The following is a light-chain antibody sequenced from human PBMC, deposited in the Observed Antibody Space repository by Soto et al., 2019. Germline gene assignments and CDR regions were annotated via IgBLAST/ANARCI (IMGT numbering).Light chain of an antibody. J-gene: IGKJ2*01. CDR1: QSLLHSNGYNY. CDR3: MQALQTPFT. CDR2: LDS. V-gene: IGKV2-28*01. Sequence: DIEMIQSPLSLPVIPGEPASISCRSSQSLLHSNGYNYLDWYLQKPGQSPQLLIYLDSNRASGVPDRFSGSGSGTDFTLKITRVEAEDVGVYYCMQALQTPFTFGQGTKLEIK.